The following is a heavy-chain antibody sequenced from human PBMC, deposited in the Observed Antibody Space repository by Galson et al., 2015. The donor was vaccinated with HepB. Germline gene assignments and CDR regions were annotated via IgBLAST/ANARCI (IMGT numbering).Heavy chain of an antibody. CDR2: ISYDGSNK. CDR3: ARDFNTVVTPFIAWGAFDI. CDR1: GFTFSSYG. D-gene: IGHD4-23*01. Sequence: SLRLSCAASGFTFSSYGMHWVRQAPGKGLEWVAVISYDGSNKYYADSVKGRFTISRDNSKNTLYLQMNSLRAEDTAVYYCARDFNTVVTPFIAWGAFDIWGQGTMVTVSS. J-gene: IGHJ3*02. V-gene: IGHV3-30*03.